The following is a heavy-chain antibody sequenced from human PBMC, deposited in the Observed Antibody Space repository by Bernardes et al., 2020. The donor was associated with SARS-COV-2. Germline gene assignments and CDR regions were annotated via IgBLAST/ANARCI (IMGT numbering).Heavy chain of an antibody. J-gene: IGHJ4*02. CDR2: INSDGSST. D-gene: IGHD6-6*01. CDR3: ARVIRSSPNVDY. Sequence: GSSLRLCCAASGFTFSSYWMHWVRQAPGKGLVWVSRINSDGSSTSYADSVKGRFTISRDNAKNTLYLQMNSLRAEDTAVYYCARVIRSSPNVDYWGQGTLVTVSS. CDR1: GFTFSSYW. V-gene: IGHV3-74*01.